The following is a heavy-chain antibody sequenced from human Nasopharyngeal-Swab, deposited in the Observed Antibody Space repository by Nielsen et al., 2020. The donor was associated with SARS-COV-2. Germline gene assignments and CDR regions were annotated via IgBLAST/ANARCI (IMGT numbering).Heavy chain of an antibody. D-gene: IGHD3-22*01. CDR2: ISGSSSRI. CDR1: GFTFSSYA. CDR3: ARDYYDSSGEEEYGVYFDY. V-gene: IGHV3-21*01. Sequence: GESLKISCAASGFTFSSYAMSWVRQAPGKGLEWVSSISGSSSRIYYADSVKGRFTISRDYAKNSLYLQMNSLRAEDTAVYYCARDYYDSSGEEEYGVYFDYWGQGTLVTVSS. J-gene: IGHJ4*02.